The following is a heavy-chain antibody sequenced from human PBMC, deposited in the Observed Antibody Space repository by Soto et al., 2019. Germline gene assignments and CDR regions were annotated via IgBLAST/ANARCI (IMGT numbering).Heavy chain of an antibody. D-gene: IGHD5-12*01. CDR3: TTGVDGYNPFDY. CDR1: GFSFSDAW. CDR2: IKSKAHGETA. V-gene: IGHV3-15*07. J-gene: IGHJ4*02. Sequence: EAQLVESGGGLVEPGGSLRVSCAASGFSFSDAWMIWVRQAPGKGLEWVGRIKSKAHGETADYAATVKGRFTITRDDSKSPVYLQMNSLKIEDTAVYYCTTGVDGYNPFDYWGQGTLVTVSS.